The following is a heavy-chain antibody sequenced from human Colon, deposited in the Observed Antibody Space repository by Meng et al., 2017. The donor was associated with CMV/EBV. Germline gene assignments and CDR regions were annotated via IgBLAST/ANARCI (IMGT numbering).Heavy chain of an antibody. CDR2: INPSTGDT. J-gene: IGHJ4*02. CDR1: GYTFTGYY. CDR3: AAISQGDFDY. V-gene: IGHV1-2*02. Sequence: QVELVQCGTEGKKPGAPVKVSCKTPGYTFTGYYIHWVRQAPGQGLEWMGRINPSTGDTNYAQKFQGRVTMTRDTSITTAYMELNRLTSDDTAVYYCAAISQGDFDYWGQGTLVTVSS.